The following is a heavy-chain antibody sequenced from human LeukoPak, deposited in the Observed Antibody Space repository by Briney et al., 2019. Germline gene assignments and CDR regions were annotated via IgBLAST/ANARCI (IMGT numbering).Heavy chain of an antibody. CDR1: GGSFSGYY. D-gene: IGHD3-22*01. V-gene: IGHV4-34*01. CDR3: AVDSSGYYPTY. CDR2: INHSGST. Sequence: SETLSLTCAVYGGSFSGYYWSWIRQPPGKGLEWIGEINHSGSTDYNPSLKSRVTISVDTSKNQFSLKLSSVTAADTAVYYCAVDSSGYYPTYWGQGTLVTVSS. J-gene: IGHJ4*02.